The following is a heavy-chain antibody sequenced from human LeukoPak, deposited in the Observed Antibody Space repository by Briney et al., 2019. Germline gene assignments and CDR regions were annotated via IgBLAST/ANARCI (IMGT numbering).Heavy chain of an antibody. Sequence: SETLSLTCAVYGESFSDVFWTWIRQPPGKGLEWIAEINHSGITNYNPSLKSRVTISVDTSKNQSSLKLSSVTAADTAVYYCARYLNLNDYGDYETYYYYYMDVWGKGTTVTVSS. CDR3: ARYLNLNDYGDYETYYYYYMDV. D-gene: IGHD4-17*01. CDR1: GESFSDVF. J-gene: IGHJ6*03. CDR2: INHSGIT. V-gene: IGHV4-34*01.